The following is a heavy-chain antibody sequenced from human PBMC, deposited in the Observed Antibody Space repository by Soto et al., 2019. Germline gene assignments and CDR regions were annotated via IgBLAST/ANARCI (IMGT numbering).Heavy chain of an antibody. CDR1: GGFTSTNNW. V-gene: IGHV4-4*02. D-gene: IGHD3-10*01. J-gene: IGHJ4*02. CDR3: ARSPPSSYYGGSGTFDY. Sequence: QLQLQESGPGLVRPSGTLSLTCAVSGGFTSTNNWWSWVRQPPGKGLEWIGDAYHSGSTEYNPSLTRRVSISVDKSKNQISLKLTSATAADTAVYYCARSPPSSYYGGSGTFDYWGQGTLVTVSS. CDR2: AYHSGST.